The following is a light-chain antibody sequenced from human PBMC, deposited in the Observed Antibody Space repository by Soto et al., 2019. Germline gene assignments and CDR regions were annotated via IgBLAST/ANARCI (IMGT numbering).Light chain of an antibody. CDR3: QQYGRSPMT. CDR1: QSVSSSY. J-gene: IGKJ5*01. CDR2: GAS. Sequence: EIVLPQSPGTLSLSPGERATLSCRASQSVSSSYLGWYQQKPGQAPRLLIYGASSRATGIPERFSGSGSGTDFTLTISRLEPEDCAVYYCQQYGRSPMTFGQGTRVEIK. V-gene: IGKV3-20*01.